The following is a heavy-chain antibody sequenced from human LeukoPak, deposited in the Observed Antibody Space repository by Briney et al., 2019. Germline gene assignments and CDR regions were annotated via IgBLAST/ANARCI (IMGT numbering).Heavy chain of an antibody. Sequence: ASVKVSCKASGYTFTGYYMHWVRQAPGQGLEWMGWINPNSGGTNYAQKFQGRVTMTRDTSISTAYMELSRLRSDDTAVYYCARSLKTLWWYCSGGSCPLDTTGPFDIWGQGTMVTVSS. CDR1: GYTFTGYY. CDR3: ARSLKTLWWYCSGGSCPLDTTGPFDI. V-gene: IGHV1-2*02. CDR2: INPNSGGT. D-gene: IGHD2-15*01. J-gene: IGHJ3*02.